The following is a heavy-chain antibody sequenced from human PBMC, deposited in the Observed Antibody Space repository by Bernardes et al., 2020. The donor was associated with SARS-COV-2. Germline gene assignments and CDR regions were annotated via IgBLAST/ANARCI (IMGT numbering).Heavy chain of an antibody. Sequence: SETLSLTCTVSGGSVTSGSFYWSWIRQPPGKGLEWIGNIYYSGHTEYNPSLTRRVTISIDTSKNQFSLSLSSVTPADTAVYYWARDPGWFDPWGQGTLVSVSS. CDR1: GGSVTSGSFY. V-gene: IGHV4-61*01. CDR3: ARDPGWFDP. J-gene: IGHJ5*02. CDR2: IYYSGHT.